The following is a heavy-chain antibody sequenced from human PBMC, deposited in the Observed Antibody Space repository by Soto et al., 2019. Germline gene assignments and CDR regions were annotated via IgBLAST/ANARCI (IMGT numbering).Heavy chain of an antibody. CDR2: ISPKSGGT. CDR1: GYTFTGYY. V-gene: IGHV1-2*02. CDR3: ARPPGYVSDWYYFDL. J-gene: IGHJ4*02. D-gene: IGHD3-9*01. Sequence: ASVKVSCKASGYTFTGYYMHWVRQAPGQGFEWMGRISPKSGGTNYAQKFQGRVTMTWDTSLNTAYMELSSLMFEDTAVYYCARPPGYVSDWYYFDLWGQGTLVTVSS.